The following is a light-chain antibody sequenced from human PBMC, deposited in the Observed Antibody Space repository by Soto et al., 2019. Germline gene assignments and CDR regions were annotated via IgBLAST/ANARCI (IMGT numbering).Light chain of an antibody. Sequence: EIVLTQSPGTLSLSPGERATLSCRASQSVNSNLAWYQQKFGQAPRLLIYGASTRATGIPARFSGSGSGTEFTLTISSLQSEDFAVYYCQQYDTSPPITFGQGTRLEIK. V-gene: IGKV3-15*01. CDR1: QSVNSN. CDR2: GAS. J-gene: IGKJ5*01. CDR3: QQYDTSPPIT.